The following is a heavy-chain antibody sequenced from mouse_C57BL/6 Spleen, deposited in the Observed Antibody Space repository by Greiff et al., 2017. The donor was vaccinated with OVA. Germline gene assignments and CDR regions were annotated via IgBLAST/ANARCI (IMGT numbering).Heavy chain of an antibody. CDR3: TSGDDYSYFDY. D-gene: IGHD2-4*01. CDR2: INPSNGGT. V-gene: IGHV1-42*01. J-gene: IGHJ2*02. Sequence: VQLQQSGPELVKPGASVKISCKASGYSFTGYYMNWVKQSPEQSLEWIGEINPSNGGTTYNQKFKAKATLTVDKSSSTAYMQLKSLTSEDSAVYYCTSGDDYSYFDYWGQGTSLTVSS. CDR1: GYSFTGYY.